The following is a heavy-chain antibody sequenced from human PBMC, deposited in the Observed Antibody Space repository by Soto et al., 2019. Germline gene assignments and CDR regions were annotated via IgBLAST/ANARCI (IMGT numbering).Heavy chain of an antibody. Sequence: QVQLVQSGAEVKKPGASVRVSCKASGYTITCCAMHWVRQAPGQRPEWMGWFNAGDGDTKYSQNFQGRFTIIRDTSASTVCMELSSLRPEDTAVYYCARDGEDKAAAAMVYWGQGTLVTVSS. D-gene: IGHD6-13*01. J-gene: IGHJ4*02. V-gene: IGHV1-3*01. CDR3: ARDGEDKAAAAMVY. CDR2: FNAGDGDT. CDR1: GYTITCCA.